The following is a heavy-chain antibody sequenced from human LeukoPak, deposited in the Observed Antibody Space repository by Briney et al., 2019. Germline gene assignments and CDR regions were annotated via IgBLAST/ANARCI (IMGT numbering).Heavy chain of an antibody. CDR3: ARGRYGWTFKQ. D-gene: IGHD5-18*01. CDR1: GFSFSDNF. CDR2: INSGGDTI. J-gene: IGHJ4*02. Sequence: GGSLRLSCTASGFSFSDNFMGWIRQAPGKGREWVSYINSGGDTIHYLDAVKGRFSISRDNSKRSLYLQMSRLKVDDTAVYYCARGRYGWTFKQWGQGTLVSVSS. V-gene: IGHV3-11*01.